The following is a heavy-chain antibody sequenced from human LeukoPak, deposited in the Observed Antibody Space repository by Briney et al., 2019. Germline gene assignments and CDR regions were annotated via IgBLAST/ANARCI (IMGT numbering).Heavy chain of an antibody. V-gene: IGHV3-23*01. CDR2: ISGSGGST. Sequence: GGSLRLSCAASGFTFSSYAMSCVRQTPGKGLEWVSGISGSGGSTYYADSVKGRFTISRDNSKNTLYLQMNSLRAEDTAVYYCAKDRSYYDSSGYSDAFDIWGQGTMVTVSS. CDR3: AKDRSYYDSSGYSDAFDI. J-gene: IGHJ3*02. CDR1: GFTFSSYA. D-gene: IGHD3-22*01.